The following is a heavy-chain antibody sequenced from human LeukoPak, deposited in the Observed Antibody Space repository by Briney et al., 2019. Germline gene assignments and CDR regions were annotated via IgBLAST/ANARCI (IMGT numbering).Heavy chain of an antibody. V-gene: IGHV3-21*01. Sequence: GGSLRLSCAASGFTFSSYSMNWVRQAPGKGLEWVSSISSDRSYIYYADSVKGRFTISRDNAKNSLYLQMNSLRAEDTAVYYCARDSSFDYWGQGTLVTVSS. CDR1: GFTFSSYS. J-gene: IGHJ4*02. CDR2: ISSDRSYI. CDR3: ARDSSFDY.